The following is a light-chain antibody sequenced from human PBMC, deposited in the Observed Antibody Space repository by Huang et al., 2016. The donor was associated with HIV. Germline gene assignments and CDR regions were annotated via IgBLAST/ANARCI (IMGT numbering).Light chain of an antibody. CDR2: DAS. V-gene: IGKV3D-20*01. Sequence: EIVLTQSPATLSLSPGERATLYCGASQSLSINYVAWFQQKPGLAPRLLIYDASSSAAGIPDRFSGSGSATDFTRTITRLEPEDFAVYYCHHYSSSRSTFGQGTRLGIK. J-gene: IGKJ2*01. CDR1: QSLSINY. CDR3: HHYSSSRST.